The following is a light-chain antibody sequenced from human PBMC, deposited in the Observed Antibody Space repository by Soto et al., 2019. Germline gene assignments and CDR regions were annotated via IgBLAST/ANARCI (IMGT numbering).Light chain of an antibody. J-gene: IGLJ3*02. CDR2: SNN. CDR3: AAWDDGLIGWV. V-gene: IGLV1-44*01. CDR1: SSNIGSNT. Sequence: QLVLTQPPSASGTPGQRVTISCSGSSSNIGSNTVNWYRQLPGTSPRLLIYSNNQRPAGVPDRFSGSKSGTSASLAISGLQSEDEADYYCAAWDDGLIGWVFGGGTKLTVL.